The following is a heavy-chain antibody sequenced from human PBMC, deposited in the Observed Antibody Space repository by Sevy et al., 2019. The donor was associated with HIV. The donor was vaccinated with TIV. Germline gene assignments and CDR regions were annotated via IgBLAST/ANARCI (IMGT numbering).Heavy chain of an antibody. CDR1: GFTFSSYS. Sequence: GGSLRLSCAASGFTFSSYSMNWVRQAPGKGLEWVSYISSSSSTIYYADSVKGRFTISRDNAKNSLYLQMNSLRAEDTAVYYCAGAWYYYDSSGYDGAEYFQHWGQGTLVTVSS. J-gene: IGHJ1*01. V-gene: IGHV3-48*01. CDR3: AGAWYYYDSSGYDGAEYFQH. CDR2: ISSSSSTI. D-gene: IGHD3-22*01.